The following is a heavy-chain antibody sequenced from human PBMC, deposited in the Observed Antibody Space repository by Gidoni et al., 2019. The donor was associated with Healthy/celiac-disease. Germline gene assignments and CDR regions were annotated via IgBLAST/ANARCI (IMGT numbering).Heavy chain of an antibody. V-gene: IGHV3-30-3*01. CDR2: ISYDGSNK. J-gene: IGHJ4*02. Sequence: QVQLLESGGGVVKPGRSLRLSCAASGFTFSSYAMHWFRQAPGKGLEWVAVISYDGSNKYYADSVKGRFTISRDNSKNTLYLQMNSLRAEDTAVYYCAREEDRSFDYWGQGTLVTVSS. CDR1: GFTFSSYA. CDR3: AREEDRSFDY.